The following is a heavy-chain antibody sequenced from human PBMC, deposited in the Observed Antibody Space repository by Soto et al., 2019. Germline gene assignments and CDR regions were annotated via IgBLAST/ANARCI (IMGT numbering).Heavy chain of an antibody. Sequence: GGSLRLSCAASGFTFSSYAMSWVRQAPGKGLEWVSAISGSGGSTYYADSVKGRFTISRDNSKNTLYLQMNSLGAEDTAVYYCAKARPRPYDSSGRGAFDIWGQGTMVTVSS. V-gene: IGHV3-23*01. CDR2: ISGSGGST. CDR3: AKARPRPYDSSGRGAFDI. J-gene: IGHJ3*02. CDR1: GFTFSSYA. D-gene: IGHD3-22*01.